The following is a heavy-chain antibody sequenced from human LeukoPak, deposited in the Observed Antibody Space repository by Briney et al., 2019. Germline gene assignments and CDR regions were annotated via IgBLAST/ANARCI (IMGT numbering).Heavy chain of an antibody. CDR3: ARGSGSMIDYYGSGSYYSRFDP. CDR2: ISYDGSNK. V-gene: IGHV3-30*04. J-gene: IGHJ5*02. CDR1: GFTFSSYA. D-gene: IGHD3-10*01. Sequence: SGRSLRLSCAASGFTFSSYAMHWVRQAPGKGLEWVAVISYDGSNKYYADSVKGRFTISRDNSKNTLYLQMNSLRAEDTAVYYCARGSGSMIDYYGSGSYYSRFDPWGQGTLVTVSS.